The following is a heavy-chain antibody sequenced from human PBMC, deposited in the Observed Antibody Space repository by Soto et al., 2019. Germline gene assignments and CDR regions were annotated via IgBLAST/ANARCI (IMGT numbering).Heavy chain of an antibody. J-gene: IGHJ5*02. V-gene: IGHV1-18*04. CDR3: ARVLPPFDP. CDR2: IIPILGIA. CDR1: GYTFTRHA. Sequence: ASVKVSCKASGYTFTRHAISWVRQAPGQGLEWMGRIIPILGIANYEQKLQGRVTMTTDTSTSTAYMELRSLRSDDTAVYYCARVLPPFDPWGQGTLVTVSS.